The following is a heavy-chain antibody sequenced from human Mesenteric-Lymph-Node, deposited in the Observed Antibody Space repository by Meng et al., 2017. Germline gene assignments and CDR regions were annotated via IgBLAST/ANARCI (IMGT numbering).Heavy chain of an antibody. CDR1: GLIFRSYW. V-gene: IGHV3-7*01. Sequence: ASLMISCIVSGLIFRSYWMSWVRQAPGKGLGWVANIKEDGSEKFYVDSVKGRFTISRDNAKNSLYLQMNRLRAEDTAVYYCARDWNSVGYEVDYWGQGTLVTVSS. CDR3: ARDWNSVGYEVDY. D-gene: IGHD5-12*01. CDR2: IKEDGSEK. J-gene: IGHJ4*02.